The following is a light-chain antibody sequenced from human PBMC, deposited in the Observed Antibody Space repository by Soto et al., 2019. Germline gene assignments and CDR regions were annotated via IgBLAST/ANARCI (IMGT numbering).Light chain of an antibody. Sequence: QSVLTQPPSASGTPGQRVTISCSGSSSNIGSNYVYWYQQLPGTAPKLLIYRNNQRPSGVPDRFSGSKSGTSASLAISVLRSEDEADYYCAAWDDSLSAVVFGGGTQVTVL. CDR3: AAWDDSLSAVV. CDR1: SSNIGSNY. J-gene: IGLJ2*01. V-gene: IGLV1-47*01. CDR2: RNN.